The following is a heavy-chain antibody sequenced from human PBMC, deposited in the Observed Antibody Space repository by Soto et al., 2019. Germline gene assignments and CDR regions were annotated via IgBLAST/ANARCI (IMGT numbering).Heavy chain of an antibody. J-gene: IGHJ6*02. CDR1: GFTFSSYW. Sequence: EVQLVESGGGLVQPGGSLRLSCVDSGFTFSSYWMSWVRQAPVKGLEWVGNIKQDGSEENYVDSWKGRFTSSRDNAKNSMYLRMNSLRAEDTAVYYCARIAASGRGWDVWGQGTTVVVSS. V-gene: IGHV3-7*01. CDR2: IKQDGSEE. D-gene: IGHD6-25*01. CDR3: ARIAASGRGWDV.